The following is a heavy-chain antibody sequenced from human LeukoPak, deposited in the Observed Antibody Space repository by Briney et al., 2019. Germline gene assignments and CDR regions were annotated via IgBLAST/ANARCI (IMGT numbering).Heavy chain of an antibody. J-gene: IGHJ4*02. Sequence: ASVKVSCKASGYTFTGYYMHWVRQAPGQGLEWMGWINPNSGGTNYAQKFQGRVTMTGDTSISTAYMELSGLRSDDTAVYYCARDEYSSSPDFDYWGQGTLVTVSS. D-gene: IGHD6-6*01. V-gene: IGHV1-2*02. CDR1: GYTFTGYY. CDR3: ARDEYSSSPDFDY. CDR2: INPNSGGT.